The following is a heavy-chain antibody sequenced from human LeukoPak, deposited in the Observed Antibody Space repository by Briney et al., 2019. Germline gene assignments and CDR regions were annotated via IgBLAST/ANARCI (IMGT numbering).Heavy chain of an antibody. Sequence: GRSLRLSCAASGFIFSSYWMHWVRQAPGKGLVWVSRINSDGSTTTYADSVKGRFTISRDNAKNTLYLQMNSLRAEDTAVYYCARGAGSSWSGLIDYWGQGTLVTVSS. CDR3: ARGAGSSWSGLIDY. CDR1: GFIFSSYW. CDR2: INSDGSTT. J-gene: IGHJ4*02. D-gene: IGHD6-13*01. V-gene: IGHV3-74*01.